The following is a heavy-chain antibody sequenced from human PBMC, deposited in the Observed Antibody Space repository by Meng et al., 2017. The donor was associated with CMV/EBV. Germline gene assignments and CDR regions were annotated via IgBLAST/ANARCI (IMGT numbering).Heavy chain of an antibody. D-gene: IGHD3-10*01. CDR2: IKQDGSEK. J-gene: IGHJ3*02. CDR3: ARGLRGPSLVRGVTHDAFDI. CDR1: GFTFSRYW. Sequence: GGSLRLSCAASGFTFSRYWMSGVRQAPGKGLEWLANIKQDGSEKYHVDSVTGRFTISRDNAKNSLYLQMNSLRAEDTAVYYCARGLRGPSLVRGVTHDAFDIWGQGTMVTVSS. V-gene: IGHV3-7*01.